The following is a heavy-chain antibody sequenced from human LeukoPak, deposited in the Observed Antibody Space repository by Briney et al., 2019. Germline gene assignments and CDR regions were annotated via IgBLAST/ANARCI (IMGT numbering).Heavy chain of an antibody. V-gene: IGHV4-34*01. D-gene: IGHD2-2*02. J-gene: IGHJ5*02. CDR3: ARGAHIVVVPAAITRRRWFDP. Sequence: SETLSLTCTVSGGSISSYYWSWIRQPPGRGLEWIGEINHSGSTNYNPSLKSRVTISVDTSKNQFSLKLSSVTAADTAVYYCARGAHIVVVPAAITRRRWFDPWGQGTLVTVSS. CDR2: INHSGST. CDR1: GGSISSYY.